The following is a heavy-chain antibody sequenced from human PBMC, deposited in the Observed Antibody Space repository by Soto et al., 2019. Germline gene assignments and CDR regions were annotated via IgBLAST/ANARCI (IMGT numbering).Heavy chain of an antibody. CDR2: IYYSGST. CDR1: GGSISSSSYC. J-gene: IGHJ5*02. V-gene: IGHV4-39*01. D-gene: IGHD3-3*02. CDR3: ASPKIAFYNWFDP. Sequence: SETLSLTCTVSGGSISSSSYCWGWIRQPPGKGLEWIGGIYYSGSTYYNPSLKSRVTISVDTSKNQFSLKLSSVTAADTAVYYCASPKIAFYNWFDPWGQGTLVTVSS.